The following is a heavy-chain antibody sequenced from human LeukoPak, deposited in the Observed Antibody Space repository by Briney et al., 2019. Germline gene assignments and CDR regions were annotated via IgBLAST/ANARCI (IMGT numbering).Heavy chain of an antibody. CDR1: GGTFSSYA. CDR2: IIPIFGTA. D-gene: IGHD4-17*01. V-gene: IGHV1-69*13. Sequence: SVKVSCKASGGTFSSYAISWVRQAPGQGLEWMGGIIPIFGTANYAQKFQGRVTITADESTSTAYMELSGLRSEDTAVYYCAQGPPDTVTHPYYYYGMDVWGQGTTVTVSS. J-gene: IGHJ6*02. CDR3: AQGPPDTVTHPYYYYGMDV.